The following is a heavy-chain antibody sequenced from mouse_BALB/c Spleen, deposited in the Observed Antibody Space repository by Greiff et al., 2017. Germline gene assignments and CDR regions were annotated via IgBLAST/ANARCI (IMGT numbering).Heavy chain of an antibody. V-gene: IGHV2-2*02. CDR1: GFSLTSYG. J-gene: IGHJ2*01. CDR2: IWSGGST. CDR3: ARKSWGGFFDY. Sequence: VQLQQSGPGLVQPSQSLSITCTVSGFSLTSYGVHWVRQSPGKGLEWLGVIWSGGSTDYNAAFISRLSISKDNSKSQVFFKMNSLQANDTAIYYCARKSWGGFFDYWGQGTTLTVSS.